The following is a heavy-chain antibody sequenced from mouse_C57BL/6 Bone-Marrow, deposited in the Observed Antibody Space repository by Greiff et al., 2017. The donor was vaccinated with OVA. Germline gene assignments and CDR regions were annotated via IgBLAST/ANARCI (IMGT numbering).Heavy chain of an antibody. D-gene: IGHD2-5*01. J-gene: IGHJ4*01. CDR2: IDPETGGT. CDR1: GYTFTDYE. V-gene: IGHV1-15*01. Sequence: VKVVESGAELVRPGASVTLSCKASGYTFTDYEMHWVKQTPVHGLEWIGAIDPETGGTAYNQKFKGKAILTADKSSSTAYMELRSLTSEDSAVYYCTRCYSNYYAMDYWGQGTSVTVSS. CDR3: TRCYSNYYAMDY.